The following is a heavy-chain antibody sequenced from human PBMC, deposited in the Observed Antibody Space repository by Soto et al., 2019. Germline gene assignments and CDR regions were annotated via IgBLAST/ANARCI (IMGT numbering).Heavy chain of an antibody. D-gene: IGHD2-15*01. J-gene: IGHJ4*01. CDR1: GFTFSSYV. CDR2: ISGSGASI. CDR3: AKDGLGSCTGGTCYGSDY. V-gene: IGHV3-23*01. Sequence: EVQLLESGGNLVQPGGSLRLSCAASGFTFSSYVMSWVRQAPGKGLEWVSTISGSGASIYDADSVKGRFTISRDNSKNTVYLQMNSLRADDTAVYYCAKDGLGSCTGGTCYGSDYWGQGTLVTVSS.